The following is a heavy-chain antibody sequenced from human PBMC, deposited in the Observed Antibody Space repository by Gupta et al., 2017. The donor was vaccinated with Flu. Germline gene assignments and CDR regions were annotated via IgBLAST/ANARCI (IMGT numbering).Heavy chain of an antibody. CDR2: IYTSGMT. J-gene: IGHJ4*02. V-gene: IGHV4-61*02. CDR3: AADITYAWFFY. Sequence: QVQLQESGPGLVEPSQTLSLTCSVSGVSISNNNHYWSWIRQSAGKGLEWIGHIYTSGMTNYNPSLKSRVTISVDTSKNQSSLKMTSVTAADTAVYYCAADITYAWFFYWGQGTLVTVSS. D-gene: IGHD1-20*01. CDR1: GVSISNNNHY.